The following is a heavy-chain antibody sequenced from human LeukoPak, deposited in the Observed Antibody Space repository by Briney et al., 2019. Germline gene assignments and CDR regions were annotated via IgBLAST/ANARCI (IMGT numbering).Heavy chain of an antibody. Sequence: GGSLRLSCAASGFRFSDFTMTWVRQAPGKGPEWVSAIGGRGGSTYYADSVGGRFTISRDNSKDMVYLQMNSLKVEDTATYYCGKEGAGWGQGTKVTVSS. CDR1: GFRFSDFT. CDR3: GKEGAG. V-gene: IGHV3-23*01. D-gene: IGHD3-16*01. CDR2: IGGRGGST. J-gene: IGHJ4*02.